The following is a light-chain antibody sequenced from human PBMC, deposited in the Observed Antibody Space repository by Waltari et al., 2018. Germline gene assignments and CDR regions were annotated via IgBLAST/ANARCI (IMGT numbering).Light chain of an antibody. CDR1: QNIASD. CDR2: DAS. J-gene: IGKJ2*01. Sequence: DTVMTQSPATLSVSPGERATLSCRASQNIASDLAWYQQKPGQAPRLLIYDASTRATGIPVRFSGSRSETEFTLTISSLQSEDFAVYYCQQYNNWPPYTFGQGTKLEI. CDR3: QQYNNWPPYT. V-gene: IGKV3-15*01.